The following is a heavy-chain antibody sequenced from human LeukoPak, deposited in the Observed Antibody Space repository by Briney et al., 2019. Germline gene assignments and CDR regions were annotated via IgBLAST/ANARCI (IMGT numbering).Heavy chain of an antibody. V-gene: IGHV4-4*07. CDR1: GGSISSFY. CDR2: IYSSGNT. Sequence: SETLSLTCTVSGGSISSFYWSWIRQPAGKGLEWIGRIYSSGNTNYNPSLKSRVTMSVDTSKNQFSLKLSSVTAADTAVYYCARGFSGGSYYYFDYWGQGTLVTVSS. CDR3: ARGFSGGSYYYFDY. J-gene: IGHJ4*02. D-gene: IGHD1-26*01.